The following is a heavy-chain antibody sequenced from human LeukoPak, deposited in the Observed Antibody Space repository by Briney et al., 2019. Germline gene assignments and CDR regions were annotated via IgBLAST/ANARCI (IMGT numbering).Heavy chain of an antibody. J-gene: IGHJ5*02. Sequence: SETLSLTCTVSGGSISSTTHYWGWIRQPPGKGLEWIGSIYYNGSTYYKPSLKSRVTISVDTSKNQFSLKLSSVTAADTAVYYCARRRVLLWFGEQTNWFDPWGQGTLVTVSS. CDR1: GGSISSTTHY. D-gene: IGHD3-10*01. CDR3: ARRRVLLWFGEQTNWFDP. CDR2: IYYNGST. V-gene: IGHV4-39*01.